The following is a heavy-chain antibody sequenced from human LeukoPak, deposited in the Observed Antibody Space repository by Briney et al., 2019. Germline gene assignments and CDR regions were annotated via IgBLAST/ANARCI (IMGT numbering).Heavy chain of an antibody. J-gene: IGHJ4*02. CDR1: GGSISGYY. V-gene: IGHV4-38-2*02. CDR2: IYHSGST. CDR3: ARAPMVRGVIILDY. D-gene: IGHD3-10*01. Sequence: SETLSLTCTVSGGSISGYYWGWIRQPPGKGLEWIGSIYHSGSTYYKPSLKSRVIISVDKSKNQFSLKLSSVTAADTAVYYCARAPMVRGVIILDYWGQGTLVTVSS.